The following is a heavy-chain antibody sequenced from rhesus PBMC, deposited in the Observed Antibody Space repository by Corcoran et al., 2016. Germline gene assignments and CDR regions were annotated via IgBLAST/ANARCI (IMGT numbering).Heavy chain of an antibody. V-gene: IGHV4-122*02. CDR1: GGSISSSYYS. J-gene: IGHJ4*01. Sequence: QVQLQESGPGLVKPSETLSLTCAVSGGSISSSYYSWSWIRQAPGQGLEWIGYISYSGSTSYNPSLKSRVTISRDTSKNQFSLKLSSVTAADTAVYYCARDDDGNYVLYFDYWGQGVLVTVSS. CDR3: ARDDDGNYVLYFDY. D-gene: IGHD4-35*01. CDR2: ISYSGST.